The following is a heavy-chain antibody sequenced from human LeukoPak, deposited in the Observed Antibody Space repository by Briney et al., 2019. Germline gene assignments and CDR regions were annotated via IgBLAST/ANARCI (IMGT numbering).Heavy chain of an antibody. CDR2: ITSNSFI. J-gene: IGHJ4*02. CDR3: TRDRGFCTGATCHPNDY. Sequence: GGSLRLSCAASGFTFSSYGMNWVRQAPGKGLECVSSITSNSFIYFADSVKGRFTISRGNAKNSLYLQMNSLRAEDTAVYYCTRDRGFCTGATCHPNDYWGQGTLVTVSS. CDR1: GFTFSSYG. D-gene: IGHD2-8*02. V-gene: IGHV3-21*01.